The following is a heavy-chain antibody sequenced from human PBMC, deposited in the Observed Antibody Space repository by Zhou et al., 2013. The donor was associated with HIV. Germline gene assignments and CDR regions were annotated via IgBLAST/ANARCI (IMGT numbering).Heavy chain of an antibody. Sequence: QVHLVQSGAEVKEPGASVKISCKTEYSFSIYYMHWVRQAPGQGLEWMGWILPNTDATKYAPRFQGRVTMTRDTSINTAYMELNRVKSDDTAVYYCAGYGSGYNWFYYWGQGTLVTVSS. CDR2: ILPNTDAT. J-gene: IGHJ4*02. CDR1: EYSFSIYY. CDR3: AGYGSGYNWFYY. D-gene: IGHD5-12*01. V-gene: IGHV1-2*02.